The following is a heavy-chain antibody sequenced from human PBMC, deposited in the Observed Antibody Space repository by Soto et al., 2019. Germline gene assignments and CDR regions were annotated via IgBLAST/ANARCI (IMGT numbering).Heavy chain of an antibody. V-gene: IGHV1-18*01. CDR1: GYTFTSYG. Sequence: QVQLVQSGAEVKKPGASVKVSCKASGYTFTSYGITWVRQAPGQGLEWMGWISAYNGNTNYAQKLQGRVTMTTYTSTSTAYMELRNLRSDDTAVYYCARTDSRPQDFDYWGQGTLVTVSS. CDR3: ARTDSRPQDFDY. J-gene: IGHJ4*02. CDR2: ISAYNGNT. D-gene: IGHD6-13*01.